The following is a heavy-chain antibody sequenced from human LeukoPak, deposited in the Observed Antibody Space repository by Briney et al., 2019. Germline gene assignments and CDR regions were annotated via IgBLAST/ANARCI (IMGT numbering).Heavy chain of an antibody. Sequence: GGSLRLACAASGFTFRTYWMHWVRQAPGKGLVWVSRIKTDGSSTNYADSVKGRFTISRDNAKNTLYLQMNSLTAEDTAVYYCATATGGLATFDYWGRGALVTVSS. J-gene: IGHJ4*02. D-gene: IGHD2-15*01. CDR3: ATATGGLATFDY. CDR1: GFTFRTYW. V-gene: IGHV3-74*01. CDR2: IKTDGSST.